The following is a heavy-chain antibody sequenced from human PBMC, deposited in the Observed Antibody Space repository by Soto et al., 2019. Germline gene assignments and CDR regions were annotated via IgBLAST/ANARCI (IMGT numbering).Heavy chain of an antibody. V-gene: IGHV3-53*01. CDR1: GFTVSSNY. J-gene: IGHJ4*02. D-gene: IGHD3-16*02. CDR3: AKLNYDYIWGSYRPVLLHYFDY. Sequence: TGGSLRLSCAASGFTVSSNYMSWVRQAPGKGLEWVSVIYSGGSTYYADSVKGRFTISRDNSKNTLYLQMNSLRAEDTAVYYCAKLNYDYIWGSYRPVLLHYFDYWGQGTLVTVSS. CDR2: IYSGGST.